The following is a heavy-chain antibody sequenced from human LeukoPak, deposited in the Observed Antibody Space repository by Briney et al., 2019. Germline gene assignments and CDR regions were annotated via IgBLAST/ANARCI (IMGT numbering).Heavy chain of an antibody. J-gene: IGHJ4*02. D-gene: IGHD4-17*01. Sequence: GSLRLSCAASGFTFNNAWMSWVRQAPGKGVEWIGRIKSDGGTTDYAAPVKGRFTISRDDSKNTLYLQMNSLKAEDTAVYYCTTDLGDYGDYVRCWGQGTLVTVSS. V-gene: IGHV3-15*01. CDR2: IKSDGGTT. CDR3: TTDLGDYGDYVRC. CDR1: GFTFNNAW.